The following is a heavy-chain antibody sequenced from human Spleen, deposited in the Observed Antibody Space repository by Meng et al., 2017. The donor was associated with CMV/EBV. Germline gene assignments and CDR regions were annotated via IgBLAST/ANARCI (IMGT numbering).Heavy chain of an antibody. CDR2: IRSKANSYAT. D-gene: IGHD3-3*01. CDR3: TRHNGNTIIGVVTHYGMDV. V-gene: IGHV3-73*01. Sequence: GGSLRLSCAASGFTFSGSAMHWFRQASGKGLEWVGRIRSKANSYATAYAASVKGKFTITRDDSKNTTYLQMNSLNTEDAAVYYCTRHNGNTIIGVVTHYGMDVWGQGTTVTVSS. J-gene: IGHJ6*02. CDR1: GFTFSGSA.